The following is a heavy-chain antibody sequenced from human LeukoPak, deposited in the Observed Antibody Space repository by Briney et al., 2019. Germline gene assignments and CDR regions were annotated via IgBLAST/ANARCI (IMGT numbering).Heavy chain of an antibody. V-gene: IGHV3-23*01. J-gene: IGHJ4*02. CDR2: IRASTSGT. CDR3: AKGFILRSQAGPYFDY. Sequence: GGSLRLSCAASGFTFSNSAMTWVRQAPGKGLEWVSSIRASTSGTYYADSMKGRFTISRDNSKSTLFLQTDSLRADDTAVYYCAKGFILRSQAGPYFDYWGQGTLVTVSS. CDR1: GFTFSNSA. D-gene: IGHD4-17*01.